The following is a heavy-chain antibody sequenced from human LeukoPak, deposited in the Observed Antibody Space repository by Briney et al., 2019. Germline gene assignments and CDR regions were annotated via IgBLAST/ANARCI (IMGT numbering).Heavy chain of an antibody. J-gene: IGHJ4*02. V-gene: IGHV3-13*01. CDR1: GFTFTNYD. CDR2: IGTAGDT. D-gene: IGHD3-9*01. Sequence: PGGSLRLSCTASGFTFTNYDMHWVRQATGKGLEWVSTIGTAGDTYYPGSVKGRFTISRENAKNSLYLQMNSLRAGDTAVYYCARGGGLRYFVVWGQGTLVTVSS. CDR3: ARGGGLRYFVV.